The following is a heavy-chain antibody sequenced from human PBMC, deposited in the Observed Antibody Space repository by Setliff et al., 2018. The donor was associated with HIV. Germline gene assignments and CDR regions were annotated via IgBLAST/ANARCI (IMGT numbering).Heavy chain of an antibody. CDR2: INHSGST. V-gene: IGHV4-34*01. D-gene: IGHD4-17*01. J-gene: IGHJ4*02. CDR3: ARHRKDDYFLTADFDS. CDR1: GGSFSNYY. Sequence: SETLSLTCAVYGGSFSNYYWSWIRQPPGKGLEWIGEINHSGSTNYNPSLKSRVSISVDTPKNQFSLKLSSVTAADTAMYYCARHRKDDYFLTADFDSLGQGALVTVSS.